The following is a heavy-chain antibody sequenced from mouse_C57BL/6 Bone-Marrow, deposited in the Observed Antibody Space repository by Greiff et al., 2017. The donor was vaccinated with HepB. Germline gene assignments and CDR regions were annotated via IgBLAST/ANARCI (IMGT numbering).Heavy chain of an antibody. J-gene: IGHJ1*03. D-gene: IGHD1-1*01. CDR3: ATDGSSSRYFDV. Sequence: QVQLKESGPELVKPGASVKISCKASGYSFTSYYIHWVKQRPGQGLEWIGWIYPGSGNTKYNEKFKGKATLTADKSSSTAYMQLSSLTSEDSAVYYCATDGSSSRYFDVWGTGTTVTVSS. CDR2: IYPGSGNT. CDR1: GYSFTSYY. V-gene: IGHV1-66*01.